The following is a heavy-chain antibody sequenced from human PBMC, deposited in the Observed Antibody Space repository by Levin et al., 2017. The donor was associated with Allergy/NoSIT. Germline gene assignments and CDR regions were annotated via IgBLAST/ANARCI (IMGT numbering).Heavy chain of an antibody. Sequence: GESLKISCAASGFTFSSYGMHWVRQAPGKGLEWVAVIWYDGSNKYYADSVKGRFTISRDNSKNTLYLQMNSLRAEDTAVYYCARDVVGAIDYWGQGTLVTVSS. CDR1: GFTFSSYG. J-gene: IGHJ4*02. D-gene: IGHD1-26*01. CDR3: ARDVVGAIDY. V-gene: IGHV3-33*01. CDR2: IWYDGSNK.